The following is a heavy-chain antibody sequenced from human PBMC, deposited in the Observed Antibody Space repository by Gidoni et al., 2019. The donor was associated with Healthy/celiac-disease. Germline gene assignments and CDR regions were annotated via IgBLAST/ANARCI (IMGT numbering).Heavy chain of an antibody. D-gene: IGHD5-12*01. CDR3: AILLYSGYEDFDY. CDR1: GFTFSSYS. J-gene: IGHJ4*02. Sequence: EVQLVESGGGLVKPGGSLRLSCAASGFTFSSYSMNWVRQAPGKGLEWVSSISSSSSYIYYADSVKGRFTISRDNAKNSLYLQMNSLRAEDTAVYYCAILLYSGYEDFDYWGQGTLVTVSS. V-gene: IGHV3-21*01. CDR2: ISSSSSYI.